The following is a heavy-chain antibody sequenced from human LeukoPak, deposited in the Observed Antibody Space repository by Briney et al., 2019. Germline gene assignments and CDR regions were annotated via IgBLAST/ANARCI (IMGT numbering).Heavy chain of an antibody. CDR3: ARDYGGIDY. D-gene: IGHD3-16*01. V-gene: IGHV4-39*07. CDR1: GGSISSSSYY. CDR2: IYSSGST. J-gene: IGHJ4*02. Sequence: SETLSLTCTVSGGSISSSSYYWGWIRQPPGKGLEWIGSIYSSGSTYYNPSLKSRVTISVDTSKNQFSLKLSSVTAADTAVYYCARDYGGIDYWGQGTLVTVSS.